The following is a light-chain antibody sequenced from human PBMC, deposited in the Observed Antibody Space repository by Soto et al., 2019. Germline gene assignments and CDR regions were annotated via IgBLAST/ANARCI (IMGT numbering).Light chain of an antibody. J-gene: IGLJ2*01. CDR2: EVS. Sequence: QSALTQPPSASGSPGQSVTISCTGRSSDVGGYNFVSWYQQHPGKAPKLMIYEVSEPPSGVPDRFSGSKSGNTASLTVSGLQADDEADYYCSSYAGTNILVVFGGGTKLTVL. CDR1: SSDVGGYNF. CDR3: SSYAGTNILVV. V-gene: IGLV2-8*01.